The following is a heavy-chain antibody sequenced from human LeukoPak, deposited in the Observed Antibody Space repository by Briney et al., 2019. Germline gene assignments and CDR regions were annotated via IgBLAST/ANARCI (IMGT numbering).Heavy chain of an antibody. CDR2: IRNDGSVK. J-gene: IGHJ4*02. CDR3: ARGSGSGSFLIDN. CDR1: GFTFSGYS. V-gene: IGHV3-30*04. D-gene: IGHD3-10*01. Sequence: GGSLRLSCAASGFTFSGYSMHWARQAPGKGLEWVAIIRNDGSVKYYVDSAKGRFTISRDNSENTLYLQMDSLRAEDTAVYFCARGSGSGSFLIDNWGQGTLVTVSS.